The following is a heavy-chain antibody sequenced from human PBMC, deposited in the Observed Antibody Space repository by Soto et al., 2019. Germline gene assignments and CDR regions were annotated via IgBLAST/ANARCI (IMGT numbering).Heavy chain of an antibody. Sequence: ASVKVSCKASGYTFTSYAMHWVRQAPGQRLEWMGWINAGNGNTKYSQKFQGRVTITRDTSASTAYMGLSSLRSEDTAVYYCARDGVEQLVGNWFDPWGQGTLVTVSS. J-gene: IGHJ5*02. CDR2: INAGNGNT. D-gene: IGHD6-6*01. V-gene: IGHV1-3*01. CDR1: GYTFTSYA. CDR3: ARDGVEQLVGNWFDP.